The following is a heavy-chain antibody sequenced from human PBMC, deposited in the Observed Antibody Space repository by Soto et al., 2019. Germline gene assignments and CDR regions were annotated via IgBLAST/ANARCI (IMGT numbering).Heavy chain of an antibody. V-gene: IGHV4-30-4*01. CDR1: GGSISSGDYY. Sequence: QVQLQESGPGLVKPSQTLSLTCTVSGGSISSGDYYWSWIRQPPGKGLEWIGYIYYSGSTYYNPSLKSRVTISVDTSKNQFSLKLSSVTAADTAVYYCARDSPVRGGQDDYYGLDVWGQGTTVTVSS. CDR2: IYYSGST. CDR3: ARDSPVRGGQDDYYGLDV. J-gene: IGHJ6*02. D-gene: IGHD3-16*01.